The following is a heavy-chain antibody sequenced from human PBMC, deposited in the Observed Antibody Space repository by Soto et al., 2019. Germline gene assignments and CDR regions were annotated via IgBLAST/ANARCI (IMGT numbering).Heavy chain of an antibody. Sequence: PSETLSLTCTVSGGSISSYYWSWIRQPPGKGLEWIGYIYYSGSTNYNPSLKSRVTISVDTSKNQFSLKLSSVTAADTAVYYCARRLNHESGDEYWGQGTLVTLSS. J-gene: IGHJ4*02. CDR3: ARRLNHESGDEY. V-gene: IGHV4-59*01. D-gene: IGHD5-12*01. CDR1: GGSISSYY. CDR2: IYYSGST.